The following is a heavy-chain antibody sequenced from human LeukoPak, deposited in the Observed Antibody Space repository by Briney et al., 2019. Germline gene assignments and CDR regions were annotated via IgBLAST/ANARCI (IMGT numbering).Heavy chain of an antibody. V-gene: IGHV4-39*07. D-gene: IGHD3-10*01. CDR3: ARLLWFGELSPFADY. CDR1: GGSISSSSYY. CDR2: IYYSGST. J-gene: IGHJ4*02. Sequence: SETLSLACTVSGGSISSSSYYWGWIRQPPGKGLEWIGSIYYSGSTYYNPSLKSRVTISVDTSKNQFSLKLSSVTAADTAVYYCARLLWFGELSPFADYWGQGTLVTVSS.